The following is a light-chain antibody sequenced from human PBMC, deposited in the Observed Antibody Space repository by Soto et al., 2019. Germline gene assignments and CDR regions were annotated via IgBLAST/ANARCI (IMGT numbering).Light chain of an antibody. V-gene: IGKV3-15*01. Sequence: VLTQSPATLSVSPGERATLSCRASQSVSGNLAWYQQKPGQAPRLLIYGASPRATGIPARFSGSGSGTEFTLTISSLQSEDFAVYYCQQYNNWPRTFGQGTKVDNK. CDR1: QSVSGN. CDR3: QQYNNWPRT. J-gene: IGKJ1*01. CDR2: GAS.